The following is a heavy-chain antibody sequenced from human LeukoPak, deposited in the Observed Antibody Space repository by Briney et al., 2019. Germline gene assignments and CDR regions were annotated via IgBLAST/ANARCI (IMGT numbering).Heavy chain of an antibody. J-gene: IGHJ4*02. CDR3: ASGEWPLDY. CDR2: IYSGGPT. Sequence: GGPLRLSCAASGFTVSSNYMSWLRQAPGKGLEWVSLIYSGGPTYYADSVKGRFTISRDNSKNTLYLQMNSLRAEDTAVYYCASGEWPLDYWGQGTLVTVSS. CDR1: GFTVSSNY. D-gene: IGHD3-10*01. V-gene: IGHV3-53*01.